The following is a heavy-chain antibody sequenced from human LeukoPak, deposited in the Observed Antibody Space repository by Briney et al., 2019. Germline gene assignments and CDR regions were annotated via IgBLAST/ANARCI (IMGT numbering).Heavy chain of an antibody. V-gene: IGHV3-33*01. CDR3: ARDRATRYFDY. CDR1: GFTFSDYG. J-gene: IGHJ4*02. D-gene: IGHD2-15*01. Sequence: QVQLVESGGGVAQPGRSLRLSCAASGFTFSDYGMHWVRQAPGKGLEWVSLIYYDGSNKYYADSVKGRFTISRDNSRNTLYLQMNSLRVEDTAVYYCARDRATRYFDYWGQGTLVTVSS. CDR2: IYYDGSNK.